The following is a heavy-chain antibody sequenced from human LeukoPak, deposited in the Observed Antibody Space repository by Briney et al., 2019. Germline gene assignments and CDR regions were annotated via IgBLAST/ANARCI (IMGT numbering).Heavy chain of an antibody. CDR2: INPSGTGT. V-gene: IGHV1-46*01. J-gene: IGHJ4*02. CDR1: GYTITNNY. CDR3: ASKRASSGWYLTSNLDY. Sequence: ASVKVSCKASGYTITNNYMHWVRQAPGQGLEWMGVINPSGTGTSYAQKFQGRVTITADKSTSTAYMELSSLRSEDTAVYYCASKRASSGWYLTSNLDYWGQGTLVTVSS. D-gene: IGHD6-19*01.